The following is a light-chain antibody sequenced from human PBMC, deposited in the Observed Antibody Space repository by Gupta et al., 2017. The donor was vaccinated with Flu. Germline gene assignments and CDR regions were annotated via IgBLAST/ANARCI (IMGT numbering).Light chain of an antibody. CDR3: YSYQGRNDWV. V-gene: IGLV2-23*02. CDR1: YSNLGTYDL. Sequence: HSALTQPASVSGSPGQSITISCTGDYSNLGTYDLVSWYQQITGKAPRVLIFEVSRRASGVSNRFSGSKSGNTASLTISGLQPDDEADYYCYSYQGRNDWVFGGGTRVTV. CDR2: EVS. J-gene: IGLJ3*02.